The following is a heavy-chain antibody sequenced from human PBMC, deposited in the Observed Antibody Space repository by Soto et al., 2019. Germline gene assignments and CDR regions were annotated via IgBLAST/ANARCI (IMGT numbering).Heavy chain of an antibody. Sequence: EASVKVSCKASGYTFTSYAMHWVRQAPGQRLEWMGWINAGNGNTKYSQKFQGRVTITRDTSASTAYMELSSLRSEDTAVYYCARVDSSVWGWGHYYYGMDVWGQGTTVTVSS. J-gene: IGHJ6*02. CDR1: GYTFTSYA. D-gene: IGHD3-22*01. V-gene: IGHV1-3*01. CDR2: INAGNGNT. CDR3: ARVDSSVWGWGHYYYGMDV.